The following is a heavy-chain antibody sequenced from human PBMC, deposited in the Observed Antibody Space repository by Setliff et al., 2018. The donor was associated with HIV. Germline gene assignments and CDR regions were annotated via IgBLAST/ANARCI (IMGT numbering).Heavy chain of an antibody. J-gene: IGHJ3*02. CDR3: ARVSSDAFDI. CDR1: GVSVRSGSYY. V-gene: IGHV4-61*01. D-gene: IGHD6-6*01. Sequence: TLSLTCTVSGVSVRSGSYYWSWIRQPPGKGLEWIGYLYYTDNTNYNPSLKSRVTISVDTSKNQFSLKLSSVTVADTAVYYCARVSSDAFDIWGQGTVVTVSS. CDR2: LYYTDNT.